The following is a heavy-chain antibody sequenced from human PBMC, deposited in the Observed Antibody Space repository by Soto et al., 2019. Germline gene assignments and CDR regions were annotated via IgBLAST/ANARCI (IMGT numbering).Heavy chain of an antibody. Sequence: QVQLVQSGAEVKKPGSSVKVSCKASGGTFSSYAISWVRQAPGQGLEWMGGINPIFGTANYAQKFQGRVTITADKSTSTAYMELSSLRSEDTAVYYCARDSGSAAGTPWGYYDSSGYFDYWGQGTLVTVSS. V-gene: IGHV1-69*06. CDR2: INPIFGTA. CDR3: ARDSGSAAGTPWGYYDSSGYFDY. D-gene: IGHD3-22*01. J-gene: IGHJ4*02. CDR1: GGTFSSYA.